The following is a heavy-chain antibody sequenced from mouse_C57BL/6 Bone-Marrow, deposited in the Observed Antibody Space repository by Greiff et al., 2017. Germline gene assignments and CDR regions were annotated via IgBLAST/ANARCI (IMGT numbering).Heavy chain of an antibody. Sequence: VQLQQPGAELVKPGASVKMSCKASGYTFTSYWITWVKQRPGQGLEWIGDIYPTSGRTNYNEKFKSKAILTVDTSSNTAYMQLSSLTSEDSAVFYCARSGPLGRSFDYWGQGTNLTVSS. V-gene: IGHV1-55*01. CDR2: IYPTSGRT. J-gene: IGHJ2*01. D-gene: IGHD4-1*01. CDR3: ARSGPLGRSFDY. CDR1: GYTFTSYW.